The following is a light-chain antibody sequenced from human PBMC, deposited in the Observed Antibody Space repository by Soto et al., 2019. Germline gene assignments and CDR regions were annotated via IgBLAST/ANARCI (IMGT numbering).Light chain of an antibody. Sequence: DIVMTQSPDSLAVSLGERATINCKSSQSVLYSSDNKNYLAWYQQKPGQPPKLLIYWASTRDSGVPERFSGSGTVTDFTLTISSQQAEDGAVYFCQQYYTTLTFGGGTKVEIK. CDR2: WAS. V-gene: IGKV4-1*01. CDR1: QSVLYSSDNKNY. CDR3: QQYYTTLT. J-gene: IGKJ4*01.